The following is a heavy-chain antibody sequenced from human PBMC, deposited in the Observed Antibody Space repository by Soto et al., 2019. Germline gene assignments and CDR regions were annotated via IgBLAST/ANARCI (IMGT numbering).Heavy chain of an antibody. D-gene: IGHD5-18*01. CDR1: GASITHDDFF. CDR3: AKMERTQLWLLVQN. V-gene: IGHV4-31*03. Sequence: LGLTCTVSGASITHDDFFWSWVRQHPDKGLEWLAYITYGGSIYYNPSLRSRLSVSIDKSKSQFSLNVRSVTAADTAVYFCAKMERTQLWLLVQNWGQGLPVNVS. CDR2: ITYGGSI. J-gene: IGHJ4*02.